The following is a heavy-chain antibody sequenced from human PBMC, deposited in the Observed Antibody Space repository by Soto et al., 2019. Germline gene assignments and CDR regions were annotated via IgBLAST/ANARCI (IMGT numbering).Heavy chain of an antibody. V-gene: IGHV4-59*01. CDR3: ARGQQQLVCFDF. CDR1: GGSISTYY. J-gene: IGHJ4*02. CDR2: VYYSGST. Sequence: KASETLSLTCTVSGGSISTYYWSWIRQPPGKGLGWIGYVYYSGSTIYNPSLKSRVTMSIDTSKNHFSLNLNSVTAADTAVYYCARGQQQLVCFDFWGLGTLVTVSS. D-gene: IGHD6-13*01.